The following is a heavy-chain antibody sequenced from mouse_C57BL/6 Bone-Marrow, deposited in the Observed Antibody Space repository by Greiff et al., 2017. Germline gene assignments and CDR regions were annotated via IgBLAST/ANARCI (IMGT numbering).Heavy chain of an antibody. Sequence: EVQLQQSGAELVRPGASVKLSCTASGFNIKDDYMHWVKQRPEQGLEWIGWIDPENGDTEYASKFQGKATITADTSSNTAYLQLSSLTSEDTAVYYCTTPRIYYGNYDAMDYWGQGTSVTVSS. D-gene: IGHD2-1*01. CDR1: GFNIKDDY. CDR3: TTPRIYYGNYDAMDY. CDR2: IDPENGDT. J-gene: IGHJ4*01. V-gene: IGHV14-4*01.